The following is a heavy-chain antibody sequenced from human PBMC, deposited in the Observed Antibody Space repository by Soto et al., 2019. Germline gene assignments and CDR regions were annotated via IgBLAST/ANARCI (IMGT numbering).Heavy chain of an antibody. D-gene: IGHD7-27*01. Sequence: SETLSLTCTVSGGSISSYYWSWIRQPPGKGLEWIGYIYYSGSTNYNPSLKSRVTISVDTSKNQFSLKLSSVTAADTAVYYCARVLLTGDYYYYYGMDVWGQGTTVTVSS. J-gene: IGHJ6*02. CDR2: IYYSGST. CDR3: ARVLLTGDYYYYYGMDV. V-gene: IGHV4-59*01. CDR1: GGSISSYY.